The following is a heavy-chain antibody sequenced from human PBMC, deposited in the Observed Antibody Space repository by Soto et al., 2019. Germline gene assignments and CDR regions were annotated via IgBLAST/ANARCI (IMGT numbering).Heavy chain of an antibody. J-gene: IGHJ5*02. Sequence: ASVKVSCKASGYTFTSYGISWLRQSAGQGLEWMGWISAYNGNTNYAQKLQGRVTMTTYTSTSTAYMELRSLRSDDTAVYYCAREIAVAGIIGPWGQGTLVTVSS. V-gene: IGHV1-18*04. CDR2: ISAYNGNT. D-gene: IGHD6-19*01. CDR3: AREIAVAGIIGP. CDR1: GYTFTSYG.